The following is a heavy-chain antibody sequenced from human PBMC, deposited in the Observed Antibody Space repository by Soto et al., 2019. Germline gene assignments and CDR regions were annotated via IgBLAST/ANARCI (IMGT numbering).Heavy chain of an antibody. V-gene: IGHV3-23*01. Sequence: PGGSLRLSCAASGFTFSSYALNWVRQAPGKGLEWVSGISGSGGDTYYADSVKGRFTISRDNSKKTMYLQMTSLRAEDTAVYYCVKDHLYFYDSSGDYKWGQGTLVTVSS. J-gene: IGHJ4*02. D-gene: IGHD3-22*01. CDR3: VKDHLYFYDSSGDYK. CDR1: GFTFSSYA. CDR2: ISGSGGDT.